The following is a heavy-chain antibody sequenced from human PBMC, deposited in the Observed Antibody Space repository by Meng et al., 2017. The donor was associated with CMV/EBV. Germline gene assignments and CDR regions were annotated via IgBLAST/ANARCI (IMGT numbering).Heavy chain of an antibody. CDR1: GYTFTSYY. J-gene: IGHJ6*02. CDR2: INPSGGST. V-gene: IGHV1-46*01. D-gene: IGHD2-2*01. CDR3: AREDRPLVHCSSTSCRTNYYYYGMDV. Sequence: ASVKVSCKASGYTFTSYYMHWVRQAPGQGLEWMGIINPSGGSTSYAQKFQGRVTMTRDTSTSTVYMELNSLRAEDTAVYYCAREDRPLVHCSSTSCRTNYYYYGMDVWGQGTTVTVSS.